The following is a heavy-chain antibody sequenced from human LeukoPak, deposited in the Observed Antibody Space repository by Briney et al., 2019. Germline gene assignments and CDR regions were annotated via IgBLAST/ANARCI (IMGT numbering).Heavy chain of an antibody. CDR3: ARDSSMLRGPLVIYYFDF. CDR2: ISYDGSNK. CDR1: GFTFSSYA. J-gene: IGHJ4*02. V-gene: IGHV3-30*04. Sequence: GGSLRLSCAASGFTFSSYAMHWVRQAPGKGLEWVAVISYDGSNKYYADSVEGRFTISRDNSKNTLYLQMNSLRADDTAVYYCARDSSMLRGPLVIYYFDFWGQGTLVTVSS. D-gene: IGHD3-10*01.